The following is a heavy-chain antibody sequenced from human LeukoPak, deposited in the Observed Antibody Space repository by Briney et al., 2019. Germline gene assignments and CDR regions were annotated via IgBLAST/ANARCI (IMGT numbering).Heavy chain of an antibody. D-gene: IGHD3-3*01. J-gene: IGHJ4*02. Sequence: PGGSLRLSCAASGFTFSSYAMSWVRQAPGKGLEWVSAISGSGGSTYYADPVKGRFTISRDNSKNTLYLQMNSLRAEDTAVYYCAKRSTGDFWSGGNTYYFDYWGQGTLVTVSS. CDR2: ISGSGGST. V-gene: IGHV3-23*01. CDR1: GFTFSSYA. CDR3: AKRSTGDFWSGGNTYYFDY.